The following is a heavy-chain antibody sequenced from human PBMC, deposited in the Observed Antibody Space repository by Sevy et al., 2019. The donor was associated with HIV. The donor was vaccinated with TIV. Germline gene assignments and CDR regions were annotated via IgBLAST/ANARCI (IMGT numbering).Heavy chain of an antibody. CDR3: AKGRIPSIGTLGPFDS. D-gene: IGHD6-6*01. CDR1: GLSVSRNY. Sequence: GGSLRLSCAASGLSVSRNYLSWVRQAPGKGLEWVSTKTGSAGVTYYADSVKGRFTISRDNSKNTLFLQMNSLRAEDTALYYCAKGRIPSIGTLGPFDSWGQGTLVTVSS. CDR2: KTGSAGVT. J-gene: IGHJ4*02. V-gene: IGHV3-23*01.